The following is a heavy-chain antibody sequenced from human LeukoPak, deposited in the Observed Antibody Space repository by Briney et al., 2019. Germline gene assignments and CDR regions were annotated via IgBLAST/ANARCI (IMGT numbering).Heavy chain of an antibody. CDR2: INHSGST. J-gene: IGHJ4*02. CDR3: ARGKYYYDSSGYYWLDY. D-gene: IGHD3-22*01. Sequence: SETLSLTCAVYGGSFSGYYWSWIRQPPGKGLEWIGEINHSGSTNYNPSLKSRVTISVDTSKNQFSLKLSSVTAADTAVYYCARGKYYYDSSGYYWLDYWGQGTLVTVSS. CDR1: GGSFSGYY. V-gene: IGHV4-34*01.